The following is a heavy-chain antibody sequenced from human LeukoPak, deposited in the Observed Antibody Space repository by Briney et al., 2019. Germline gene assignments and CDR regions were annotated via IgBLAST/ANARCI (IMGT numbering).Heavy chain of an antibody. CDR1: GFIFSSYA. V-gene: IGHV3-23*01. D-gene: IGHD4/OR15-4a*01. Sequence: GGSLRLSCAASGFIFSSYAMSWVRQAPGKGLEWVSGISGTGGSAYYADSVKGRFAIPRDNSMNTLYLQMNSLRDEDTAVYYCARDDYYIYDYWGQGTLVTVSS. CDR2: ISGTGGSA. J-gene: IGHJ4*02. CDR3: ARDDYYIYDY.